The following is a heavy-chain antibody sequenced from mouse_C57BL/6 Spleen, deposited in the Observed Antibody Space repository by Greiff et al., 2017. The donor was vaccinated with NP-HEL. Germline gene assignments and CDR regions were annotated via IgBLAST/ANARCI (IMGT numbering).Heavy chain of an antibody. J-gene: IGHJ2*01. V-gene: IGHV3-6*01. CDR3: ARAGGGYSLYFDY. D-gene: IGHD2-3*01. Sequence: EVKLVESGPGLVKPSQSLSLTCSVTGYSITSGYYWNWIRQFPGNKLEWMGYISYDGSNNYNPSLKNRISITRDTSKNQFFLKLNSVTTEDTATYYCARAGGGYSLYFDYWGQGTTLTVSS. CDR2: ISYDGSN. CDR1: GYSITSGYY.